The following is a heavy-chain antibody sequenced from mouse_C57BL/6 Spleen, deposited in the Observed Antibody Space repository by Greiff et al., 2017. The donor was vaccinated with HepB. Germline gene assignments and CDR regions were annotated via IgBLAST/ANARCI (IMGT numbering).Heavy chain of an antibody. J-gene: IGHJ3*01. CDR2: IYPGSGST. CDR3: ARWNYDYAFAY. D-gene: IGHD2-4*01. CDR1: GYTFTSYW. Sequence: VQLQQSGAELVKPGASVKMSCKASGYTFTSYWITWVKQRPGQGLEWIGDIYPGSGSTNYNEKFKSKASLTVDTSSSTAYMQLSSLTSEDSAVYYCARWNYDYAFAYWGQGTLVTVSA. V-gene: IGHV1-55*01.